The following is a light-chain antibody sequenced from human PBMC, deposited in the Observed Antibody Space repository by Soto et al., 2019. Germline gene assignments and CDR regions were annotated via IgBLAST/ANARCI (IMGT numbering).Light chain of an antibody. Sequence: QSALTQPASVSGSPGQSITISCTGTSSDVGSYNLVSWYQQHPGKAPKLMIYEVSKRPSGVSNRFSGSKSGNTASLTISGLQAEDEADYYCCSYAGSPYVFGTGTKGTVL. CDR3: CSYAGSPYV. CDR1: SSDVGSYNL. CDR2: EVS. V-gene: IGLV2-23*02. J-gene: IGLJ1*01.